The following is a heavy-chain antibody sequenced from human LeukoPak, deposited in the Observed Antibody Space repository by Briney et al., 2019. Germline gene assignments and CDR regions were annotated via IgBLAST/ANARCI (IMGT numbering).Heavy chain of an antibody. V-gene: IGHV1-46*03. CDR3: ARASIYSYGYSFDY. D-gene: IGHD5-18*01. Sequence: ASANVSCKAAGYTFTNYYMHCVRQAPGQGFEWMGIINPSGGSTTYAQRFQGRVTMTRDTSTSTVYMELSSLRSEDTAVYYCARASIYSYGYSFDYWGHGTLITVSS. CDR1: GYTFTNYY. J-gene: IGHJ4*01. CDR2: INPSGGST.